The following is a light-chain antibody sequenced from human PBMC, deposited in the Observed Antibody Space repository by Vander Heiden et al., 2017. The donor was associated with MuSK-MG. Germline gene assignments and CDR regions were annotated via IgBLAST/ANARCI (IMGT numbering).Light chain of an antibody. CDR1: QSVSSY. CDR2: DAS. CDR3: HQRSNWPPVDT. V-gene: IGKV3-11*01. J-gene: IGKJ2*01. Sequence: EIVLTQSPATLSLSPGERATLSCRASQSVSSYLGWYQQKPGQAPRLLIYDASNRATGIPARFSGSGYGTDFTLTISSLEPEDFAIYYCHQRSNWPPVDTFGQGTKLEIK.